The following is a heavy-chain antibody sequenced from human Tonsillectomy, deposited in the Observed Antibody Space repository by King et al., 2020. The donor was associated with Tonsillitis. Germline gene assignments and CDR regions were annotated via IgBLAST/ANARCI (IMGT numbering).Heavy chain of an antibody. CDR1: GFPFSDYY. Sequence: VQLVESGGGLVKPGGSLRLSCAASGFPFSDYYMSWLRQAPGKGLEWLSYISSSVTTIYYADSVRGRFTISRDNAKKSLYLQMNSLRAEDTAVYYCARVAYDVSAXXMAXFDYXXPGTLVXXXS. D-gene: IGHD3-22*01. V-gene: IGHV3-11*01. J-gene: IGHJ4*02. CDR3: ARVAYDVSAXXMAXFDY. CDR2: ISSSVTTI.